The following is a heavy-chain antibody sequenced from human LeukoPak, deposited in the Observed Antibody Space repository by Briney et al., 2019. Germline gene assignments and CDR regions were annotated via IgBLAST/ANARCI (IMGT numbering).Heavy chain of an antibody. J-gene: IGHJ3*02. CDR3: ARRIAAADAFDI. Sequence: SETLSLTCTVSGGSTSSYYWSWIRQPAGKGLEWIGRTYTSGSTNYNPSLKSRVTMSVDTSKNQFSLKLSSVTAADTAVYYCARRIAAADAFDIWGQGTMVTVSS. D-gene: IGHD6-13*01. CDR1: GGSTSSYY. V-gene: IGHV4-4*07. CDR2: TYTSGST.